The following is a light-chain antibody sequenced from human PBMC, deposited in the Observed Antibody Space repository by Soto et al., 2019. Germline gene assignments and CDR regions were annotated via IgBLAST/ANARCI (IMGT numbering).Light chain of an antibody. V-gene: IGLV1-40*01. Sequence: QSVLTQPPSVSGAPGQRVTISCTGSSSSIGAGYDVHWYQQLPGTAPKLLIYETSSRPSGVPDRFSGSKSGTSASLAITGLQAEDEADYYCQYYDASLTGYVVFGGGTKVTVL. CDR3: QYYDASLTGYVV. J-gene: IGLJ2*01. CDR1: SSSIGAGYD. CDR2: ETS.